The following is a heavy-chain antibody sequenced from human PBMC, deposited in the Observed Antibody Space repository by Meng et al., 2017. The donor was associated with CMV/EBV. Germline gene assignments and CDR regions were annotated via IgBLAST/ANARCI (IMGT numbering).Heavy chain of an antibody. Sequence: SVKVSCKASGGTFSSYAISWVRQAPGQGLEWMGGIIPIFGTANYAQKFQGRVTITTDESTSTAYMELSSLRSEDTAVYYCARGIVVVPAALSYYYYYGMDVWGQRTTVTVSS. V-gene: IGHV1-69*05. CDR3: ARGIVVVPAALSYYYYYGMDV. CDR1: GGTFSSYA. CDR2: IIPIFGTA. D-gene: IGHD2-2*01. J-gene: IGHJ6*02.